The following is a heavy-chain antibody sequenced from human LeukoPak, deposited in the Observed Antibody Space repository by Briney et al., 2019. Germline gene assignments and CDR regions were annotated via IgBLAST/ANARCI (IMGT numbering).Heavy chain of an antibody. V-gene: IGHV1-2*06. CDR3: APGPGWFDP. D-gene: IGHD7-27*01. CDR2: INPNSGGT. Sequence: GASVKASCKASGYTFTCYYMHWVREAPGQGLEWMGRINPNSGGTNYAQKFQGRVTMTRDTSISTAYMELSRLTSDDTAVYYCAPGPGWFDPWGQGTLVTVSP. J-gene: IGHJ5*02. CDR1: GYTFTCYY.